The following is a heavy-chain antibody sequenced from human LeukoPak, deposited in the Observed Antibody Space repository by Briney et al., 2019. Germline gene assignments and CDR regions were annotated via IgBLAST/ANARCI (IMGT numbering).Heavy chain of an antibody. D-gene: IGHD3-22*01. J-gene: IGHJ3*01. Sequence: AGGSLRLSCAASGFNFSNYVMGWVRQAPGKGLEWVSAFSGSGGHAYHADAVEGRFSISRDTSKNTLYLQMNSLRAEDTAVYYCAKGRRTFIVVVIDAFDVWGQGTMVTVSS. CDR3: AKGRRTFIVVVIDAFDV. CDR2: FSGSGGHA. CDR1: GFNFSNYV. V-gene: IGHV3-23*01.